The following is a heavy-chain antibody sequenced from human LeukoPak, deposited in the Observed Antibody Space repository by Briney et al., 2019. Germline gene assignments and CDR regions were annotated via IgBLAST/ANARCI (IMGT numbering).Heavy chain of an antibody. CDR2: ISGSGGST. J-gene: IGHJ6*02. V-gene: IGHV3-23*01. CDR1: GFTFSSYA. Sequence: PGGSLRLSCAASGFTFSSYAMSWVRQAPGKELEWVSAISGSGGSTYYADSVKGRFTISRDNSKNTLYLQMNSLRAEDTAVYYCAKDMEAASRDYYYYGMDVWGQGTTVTVSS. CDR3: AKDMEAASRDYYYYGMDV. D-gene: IGHD2-15*01.